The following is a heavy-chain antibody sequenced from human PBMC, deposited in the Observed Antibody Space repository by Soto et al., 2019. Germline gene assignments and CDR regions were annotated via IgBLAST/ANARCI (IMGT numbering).Heavy chain of an antibody. CDR2: ISVYNGKT. CDR3: PKDDYGKNDGDSLEM. Sequence: QVQLVQSGAEVKKPGASVKVSCKASGYTFTSFGITWVRQAPGQGLEWMGWISVYNGKTNYAQKLQGRVTVTRDTSTNTAYMELRSLRSDDTAVYYCPKDDYGKNDGDSLEMWGQGTMVTVSS. J-gene: IGHJ3*02. V-gene: IGHV1-18*01. D-gene: IGHD4-17*01. CDR1: GYTFTSFG.